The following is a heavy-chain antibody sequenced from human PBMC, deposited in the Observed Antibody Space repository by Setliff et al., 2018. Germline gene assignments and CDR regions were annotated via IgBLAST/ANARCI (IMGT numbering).Heavy chain of an antibody. CDR3: ARAPSVELVKIRTNSWFTY. Sequence: GASVKVSCKASGYTFRNYAFAWVRQAPGQGLAWVGWISVYNGDTNYAQKFQGRVTLTTDTSTSTAYMELRSLTSDDSAFYYVARAPSVELVKIRTNSWFTYWGQGTLVTVSS. CDR2: ISVYNGDT. J-gene: IGHJ4*02. V-gene: IGHV1-18*01. CDR1: GYTFRNYA. D-gene: IGHD2-8*01.